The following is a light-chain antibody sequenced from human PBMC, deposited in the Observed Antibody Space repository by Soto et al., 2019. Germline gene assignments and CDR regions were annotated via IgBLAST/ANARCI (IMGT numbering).Light chain of an antibody. Sequence: EIVLTQSPATLSLSPGDRATLSCRASQTVSNYLAWYQQKPGQSPRLLIYDASNRATGIPARFSGSGSGTDFTLTISSLEPEDFALYYCQQRSGWPPTLTFGGGTKVEIK. CDR3: QQRSGWPPTLT. CDR2: DAS. CDR1: QTVSNY. V-gene: IGKV3-11*01. J-gene: IGKJ4*01.